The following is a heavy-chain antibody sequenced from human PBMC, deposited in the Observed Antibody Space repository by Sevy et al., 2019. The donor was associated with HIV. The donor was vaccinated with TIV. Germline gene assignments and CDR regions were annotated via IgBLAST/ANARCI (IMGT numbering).Heavy chain of an antibody. D-gene: IGHD3-16*01. CDR1: GFTFRNYT. Sequence: GGSLRLSCAASGFTFRNYTMNWVRQAPGKGLQWVSSITSDSTYVFYADSLRGRFTISRDNAKNSLYLQMNSLRAEDTALYYCARDAGVGAPYYSYYGMDVWGQGTTVTVSS. J-gene: IGHJ6*02. CDR2: ITSDSTYV. CDR3: ARDAGVGAPYYSYYGMDV. V-gene: IGHV3-21*01.